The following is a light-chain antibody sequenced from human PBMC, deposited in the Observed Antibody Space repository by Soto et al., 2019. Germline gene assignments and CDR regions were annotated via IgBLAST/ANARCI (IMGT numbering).Light chain of an antibody. CDR3: QQTYNTPFT. CDR1: QIIGNY. V-gene: IGKV1-39*01. J-gene: IGKJ3*01. Sequence: DIQMTQSPSSLSASVGDRVTITCRASQIIGNYLNWYQQKPGKAPKFLIYAASTLQSGVPSKFSGSGSGTDFTLTINSLQPEDFATYYCQQTYNTPFTFGPGTKVDIK. CDR2: AAS.